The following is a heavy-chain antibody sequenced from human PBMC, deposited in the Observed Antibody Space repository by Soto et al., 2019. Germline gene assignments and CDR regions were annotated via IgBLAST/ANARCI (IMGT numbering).Heavy chain of an antibody. CDR1: GFTFSSYA. J-gene: IGHJ3*02. Sequence: EVQLLESGGGLVQPGGSLRLSCAASGFTFSSYAMSWVRQAPGKGLEWVSAISGSGGSTYYADSVKGRFTISRDNSKNPVDLAKNSLEAEETAGYYCSLSPGAFDNRGPGTMVTVSS. D-gene: IGHD3-16*02. CDR2: ISGSGGST. CDR3: SLSPGAFDN. V-gene: IGHV3-23*01.